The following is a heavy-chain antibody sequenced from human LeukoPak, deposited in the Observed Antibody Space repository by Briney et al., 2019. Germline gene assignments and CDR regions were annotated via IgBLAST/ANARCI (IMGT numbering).Heavy chain of an antibody. Sequence: GGSLRLSCVASGFIFSSYDIHWVRQAPGKGLEWVAFIRFDGSNGYYTDSVKGRFTISRDNSKNTLYLHMSSLRSEDTAVYYCARRPYFGVAGGWFDPWGQGTLVTVSS. J-gene: IGHJ5*02. V-gene: IGHV3-30*02. CDR1: GFIFSSYD. CDR3: ARRPYFGVAGGWFDP. CDR2: IRFDGSNG. D-gene: IGHD3-3*01.